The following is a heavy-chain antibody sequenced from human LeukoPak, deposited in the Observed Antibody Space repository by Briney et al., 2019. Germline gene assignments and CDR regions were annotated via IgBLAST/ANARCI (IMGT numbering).Heavy chain of an antibody. CDR3: ARPHEGYGYFQN. CDR1: GFTFDDHD. Sequence: GGSLRLSCAASGFTFDDHDMSWVRQAPGKGLEWVPGIKWNGGSTGYADSVKGRFTISRDNAKNSLYLQMNSLRAEDTALYYCARPHEGYGYFQNWGQGTLVTVSS. J-gene: IGHJ1*01. D-gene: IGHD1-1*01. V-gene: IGHV3-20*04. CDR2: IKWNGGST.